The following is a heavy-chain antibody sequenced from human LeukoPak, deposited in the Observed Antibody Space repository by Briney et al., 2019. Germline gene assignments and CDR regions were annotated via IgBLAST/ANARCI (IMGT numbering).Heavy chain of an antibody. D-gene: IGHD3-10*01. CDR1: GGTFSSDP. CDR2: TIPFLGAT. J-gene: IGHJ4*02. V-gene: IGHV1-69*05. CDR3: AKDLILHPRYGSGSYPPYYFDY. Sequence: SVKVSCKASGGTFSSDPITWVRQAPGQGLEWMGGTIPFLGATTYAQRFQGRISITTDESTTTAYMELSSLRSEDTAVYYCAKDLILHPRYGSGSYPPYYFDYWGQGTLVTVSS.